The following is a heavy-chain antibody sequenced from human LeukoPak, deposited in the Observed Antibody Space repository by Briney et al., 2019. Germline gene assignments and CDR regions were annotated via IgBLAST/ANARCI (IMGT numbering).Heavy chain of an antibody. V-gene: IGHV3-23*01. CDR3: ARRLWWFDY. J-gene: IGHJ4*02. Sequence: GGSLRLSCAASGFTFSSYDMSWVRQAPGKGLEWVAGFSGSGNTAHYADSVKGRFTISRDDSKSTLSLQMNSLRAEDTAIYYCARRLWWFDYWGQGTLVTVSS. D-gene: IGHD4/OR15-4a*01. CDR1: GFTFSSYD. CDR2: FSGSGNTA.